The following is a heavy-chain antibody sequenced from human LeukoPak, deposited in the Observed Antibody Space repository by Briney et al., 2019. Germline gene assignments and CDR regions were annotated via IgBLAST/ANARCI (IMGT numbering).Heavy chain of an antibody. CDR1: GGSISSYY. Sequence: PSETLSLTCTVSGGSISSYYWSWIRQSPGKGLEWIGYIYYSGSTKHNPSLKSRVTISVDTSKNQFSLKLSSVTAADTAVYYCARRDYDILTGYYNGFDPWGQGTLVTVSS. V-gene: IGHV4-59*01. CDR2: IYYSGST. CDR3: ARRDYDILTGYYNGFDP. D-gene: IGHD3-9*01. J-gene: IGHJ5*02.